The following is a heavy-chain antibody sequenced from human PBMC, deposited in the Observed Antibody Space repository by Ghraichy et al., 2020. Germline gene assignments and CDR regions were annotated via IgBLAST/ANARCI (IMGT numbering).Heavy chain of an antibody. V-gene: IGHV3-21*01. CDR2: ISSSSSYI. Sequence: GGSLRLSCAASGFTFSRYSMNWVRQAPGKGLEWVSSISSSSSYIYYADSVKGRFTISRDNAKNSLYLQMNRLRAEDTAVDYCARGRDYYDSRGYYSYGMDVWGQGTTVTVSS. D-gene: IGHD3-22*01. J-gene: IGHJ6*02. CDR1: GFTFSRYS. CDR3: ARGRDYYDSRGYYSYGMDV.